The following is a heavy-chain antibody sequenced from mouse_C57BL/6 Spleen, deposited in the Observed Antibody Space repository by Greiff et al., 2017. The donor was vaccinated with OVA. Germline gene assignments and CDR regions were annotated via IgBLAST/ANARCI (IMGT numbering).Heavy chain of an antibody. V-gene: IGHV1-82*01. Sequence: VQLQQSGPELVKPGASVKISCKASGYAFSSSWMNWVKQRPGKGLEWIGRIYPGDGDTNYNGKFKGKATLTADKSSSTAYMQLSSLTSEDSAVYFCARKGDGPYYFDYWGQGTTLTVSS. CDR2: IYPGDGDT. J-gene: IGHJ2*01. CDR1: GYAFSSSW. D-gene: IGHD2-3*01. CDR3: ARKGDGPYYFDY.